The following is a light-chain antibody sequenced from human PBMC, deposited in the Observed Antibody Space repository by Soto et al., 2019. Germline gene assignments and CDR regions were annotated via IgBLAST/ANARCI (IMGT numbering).Light chain of an antibody. CDR1: HSISSW. J-gene: IGKJ1*01. CDR3: QQYNSYWT. V-gene: IGKV1-5*03. Sequence: DIQMTQSPSTLSASVGDRVTITCRASHSISSWLAWYQQKPGKAPKLLIYKAPSLESGAPSRFSGRGSGTEFTLTISSLQPDDFATYYCQQYNSYWTFGQGTKVDIK. CDR2: KAP.